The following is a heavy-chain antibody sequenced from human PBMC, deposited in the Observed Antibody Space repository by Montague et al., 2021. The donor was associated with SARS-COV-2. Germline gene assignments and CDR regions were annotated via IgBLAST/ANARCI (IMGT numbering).Heavy chain of an antibody. J-gene: IGHJ3*02. Sequence: NTDYAVSVKSRITISPDTSKNQFSLHLNSVTPEDTAVYYCARGWNYAFDIWSQGKMVTVSS. V-gene: IGHV6-1*01. D-gene: IGHD1-7*01. CDR2: NT. CDR3: ARGWNYAFDI.